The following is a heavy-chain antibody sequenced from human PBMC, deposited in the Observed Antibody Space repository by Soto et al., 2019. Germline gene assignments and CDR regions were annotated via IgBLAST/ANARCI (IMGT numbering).Heavy chain of an antibody. CDR2: ISAYIGNT. CDR1: GYTFTSYG. D-gene: IGHD2-15*01. J-gene: IGHJ6*02. V-gene: IGHV1-18*01. Sequence: GASVKVSCKACGYTFTSYGISWVRQAPGQGLEGMGWISAYIGNTNYAQKLQGRVTMTTDTSTSTAYMELRSLRSDDTAVYYCARIGVVVAASYYYYGMDVWGQGTTVTVSS. CDR3: ARIGVVVAASYYYYGMDV.